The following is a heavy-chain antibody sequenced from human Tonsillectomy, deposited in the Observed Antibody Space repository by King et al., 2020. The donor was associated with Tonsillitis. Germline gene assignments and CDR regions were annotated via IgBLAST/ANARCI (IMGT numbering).Heavy chain of an antibody. CDR1: GFTFDDYT. Sequence: VQLVESGGVVVQPGGSLRLSCAASGFTFDDYTMHWVRQAPGKGLEWVSLISWDAGGTYYTNSVKGRFTMSRGNSKNSLYLQMNSLRSEDTALYYCAKEGGMATINGDFDYWGQGTLVTVSS. V-gene: IGHV3-43*01. CDR3: AKEGGMATINGDFDY. J-gene: IGHJ4*02. CDR2: ISWDAGGT. D-gene: IGHD5-24*01.